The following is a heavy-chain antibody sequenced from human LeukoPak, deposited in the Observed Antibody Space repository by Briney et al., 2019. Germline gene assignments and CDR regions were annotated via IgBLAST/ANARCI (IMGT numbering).Heavy chain of an antibody. J-gene: IGHJ3*02. D-gene: IGHD4-11*01. CDR3: ARAPVTVKDSFDI. V-gene: IGHV4-4*07. CDR1: GGSINNYY. Sequence: SETLSLTCAVSGGSINNYYWSWIRQPAGKGLEWIGRIFTCGSTNYNASLKSRVTMSVDTSKNQFSLKLRSMTAADTAVYYCARAPVTVKDSFDIWGQGTMVTVSS. CDR2: IFTCGST.